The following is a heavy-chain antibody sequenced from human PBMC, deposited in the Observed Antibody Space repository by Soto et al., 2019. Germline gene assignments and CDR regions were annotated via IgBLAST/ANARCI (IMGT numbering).Heavy chain of an antibody. CDR3: THKRSYCIGTDCYHWFDP. CDR2: IYWDDDE. CDR1: GLSLTTSGVA. D-gene: IGHD2-2*01. Sequence: QITLKESRPTLVKPTQTLTLTCTFSGLSLTTSGVAVGWIRQPPGKALEWLALIYWDDDERYSPSLKTKLTITNDTTKNQVFLTMTNMDPVDTATYYGTHKRSYCIGTDCYHWFDPWGQGTLVTVSS. J-gene: IGHJ5*02. V-gene: IGHV2-5*02.